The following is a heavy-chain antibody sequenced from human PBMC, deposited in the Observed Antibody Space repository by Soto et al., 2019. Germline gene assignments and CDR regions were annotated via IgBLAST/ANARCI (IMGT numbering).Heavy chain of an antibody. CDR2: INAGNGET. J-gene: IGHJ4*02. CDR3: AREPSDCRSCYQPGPFDY. V-gene: IGHV1-3*01. D-gene: IGHD3-3*01. Sequence: ASVKVSCKASGYTFTTYTIQWVRQAPGQRLEWMGWINAGNGETKYSQKFQGRVTITRDTAASTAYMELSSLRSEDTAVYYCAREPSDCRSCYQPGPFDYWGQGTLVTVSS. CDR1: GYTFTTYT.